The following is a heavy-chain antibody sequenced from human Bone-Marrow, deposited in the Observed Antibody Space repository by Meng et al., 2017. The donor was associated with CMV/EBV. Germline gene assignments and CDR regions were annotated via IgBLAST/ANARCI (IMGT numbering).Heavy chain of an antibody. V-gene: IGHV3-11*04. D-gene: IGHD2-2*01. CDR1: GFTFSDYY. J-gene: IGHJ6*02. CDR2: ISSSGSTI. CDR3: ARAQHYGMDV. Sequence: GESLKISCAASGFTFSDYYMSWIRQAPGKGLEWVSYISSSGSTIYYADSVKGRFTISRDNAKNSLYLQMNSLRAEDTAVYYCARAQHYGMDVWGQGTTFTVSS.